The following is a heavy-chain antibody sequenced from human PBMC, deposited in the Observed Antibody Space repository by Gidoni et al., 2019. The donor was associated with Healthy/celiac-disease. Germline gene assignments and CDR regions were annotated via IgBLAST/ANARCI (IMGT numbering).Heavy chain of an antibody. D-gene: IGHD6-19*01. CDR3: ARGSVAVADSYYFDY. J-gene: IGHJ4*02. CDR2: INHSGST. V-gene: IGHV4-34*01. Sequence: QVQLQQWGAGLLKPSETLSLTCAVYGGSVRGYYWSWIRQPPGKGLEWIGEINHSGSTNYNPSLKSRVTISVDTSKNQFSLKLSSVTAADTAVYYCARGSVAVADSYYFDYWGQGTLVTVSS. CDR1: GGSVRGYY.